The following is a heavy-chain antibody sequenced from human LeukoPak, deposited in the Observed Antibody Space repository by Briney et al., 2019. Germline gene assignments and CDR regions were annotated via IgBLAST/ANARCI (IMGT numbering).Heavy chain of an antibody. J-gene: IGHJ4*02. CDR3: ARERNYGNYYFDF. D-gene: IGHD4-11*01. CDR1: GYTFTSYD. V-gene: IGHV1-18*01. Sequence: GESLKISCKGSGYTFTSYDISWVRQAPGQGPEWMGWISAYNGDTNYAQKFQGRVSMTTDTSTYTAYMELRSLRSDDTAVYYCARERNYGNYYFDFWGQGTLVTVSS. CDR2: ISAYNGDT.